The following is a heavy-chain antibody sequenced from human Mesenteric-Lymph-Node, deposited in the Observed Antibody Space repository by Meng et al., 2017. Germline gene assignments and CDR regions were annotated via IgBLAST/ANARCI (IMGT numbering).Heavy chain of an antibody. CDR2: INPNSGGT. V-gene: IGHV1-2*06. Sequence: ASVKVSCKASGYTFTSYDINWVRQAPGQGLEWMGRINPNSGGTNYAQKFQGRVTMTRDTSISTAYMELSRLRSDDTAVYYCARDPNYSYGPFDPWGQGTLVTVSS. CDR1: GYTFTSYD. J-gene: IGHJ5*02. CDR3: ARDPNYSYGPFDP. D-gene: IGHD5-18*01.